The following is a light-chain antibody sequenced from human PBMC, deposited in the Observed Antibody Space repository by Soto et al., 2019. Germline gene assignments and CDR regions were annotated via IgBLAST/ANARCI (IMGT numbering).Light chain of an antibody. Sequence: QSALTQPASVSGSPGQSITISCTGTSSDVGYDNYVSWFQQHPGKAPKLVICEVSNRPSGVSSRFSGSKSGNTASLTISGLRAEDEADYYCTSFTTTNIWVFGGGTKLTVL. CDR1: SSDVGYDNY. J-gene: IGLJ3*02. CDR2: EVS. V-gene: IGLV2-14*01. CDR3: TSFTTTNIWV.